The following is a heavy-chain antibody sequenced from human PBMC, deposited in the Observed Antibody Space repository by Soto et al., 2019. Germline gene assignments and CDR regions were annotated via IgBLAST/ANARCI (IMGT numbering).Heavy chain of an antibody. CDR1: GFTFSNYA. Sequence: QVHLVESGGGVVQPGRSLRLSCVASGFTFSNYAMHWVRQAPGKGLEWVAVIWDDGSKKYYADSVKGRFTISRDDSKNTLHLQMNSLRPEDTALYYCARDRCGSQTLFDYWGQGTLVTVSS. D-gene: IGHD3-10*01. V-gene: IGHV3-33*01. J-gene: IGHJ4*02. CDR2: IWDDGSKK. CDR3: ARDRCGSQTLFDY.